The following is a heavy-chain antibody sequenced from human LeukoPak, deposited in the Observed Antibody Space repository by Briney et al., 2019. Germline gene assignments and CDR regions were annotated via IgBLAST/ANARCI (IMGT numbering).Heavy chain of an antibody. CDR3: AREYGSGLVGWFDP. D-gene: IGHD3-10*01. Sequence: SQTLSLTCTVSGGSISSGGYYWGWLRQHPGTGLEWIGYIYYSGSTYYNPSLKSRVTISVDTSKNQFSLKLSSVTAADTAVYYCAREYGSGLVGWFDPWGQGTLVTVSS. CDR2: IYYSGST. CDR1: GGSISSGGYY. J-gene: IGHJ5*02. V-gene: IGHV4-31*03.